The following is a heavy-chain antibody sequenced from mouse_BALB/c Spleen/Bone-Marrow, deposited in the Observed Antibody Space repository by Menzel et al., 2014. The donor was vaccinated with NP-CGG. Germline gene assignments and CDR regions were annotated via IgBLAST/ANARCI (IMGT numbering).Heavy chain of an antibody. CDR2: IDPANGNT. CDR1: GLNIKDTY. J-gene: IGHJ4*01. V-gene: IGHV14-3*02. D-gene: IGHD4-1*01. Sequence: EVQLQQSGAELVKSGASVKLSCTASGLNIKDTYMHWVKQRPEQGLEWIGRIDPANGNTKYDPKFQGKATITADTSSNTAYLQLSSLTSEDTAVYYCARWEYYAMDYWGQGTSVTVSS. CDR3: ARWEYYAMDY.